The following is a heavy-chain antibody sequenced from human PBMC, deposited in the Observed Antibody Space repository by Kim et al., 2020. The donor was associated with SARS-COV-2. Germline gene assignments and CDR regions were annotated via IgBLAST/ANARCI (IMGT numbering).Heavy chain of an antibody. CDR3: AKDQAGSIDA. J-gene: IGHJ5*02. V-gene: IGHV3-43*01. CDR2: IHRDDATT. CDR1: GFNMGRYN. D-gene: IGHD6-19*01. Sequence: GGSLRLSCAASGFNMGRYNMHWVRQAPGKGLEWVSIIHRDDATTSYVHSVRGRFTISRDNSKNSLYLQMNSLTAEDSALYYCAKDQAGSIDAWGQGTLVT.